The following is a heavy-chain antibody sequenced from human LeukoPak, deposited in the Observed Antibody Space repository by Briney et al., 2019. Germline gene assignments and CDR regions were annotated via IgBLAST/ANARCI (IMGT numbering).Heavy chain of an antibody. CDR2: IYYSGST. CDR3: ARDTAVAGNYYYYGMDV. V-gene: IGHV4-59*12. J-gene: IGHJ6*02. D-gene: IGHD6-19*01. CDR1: GGSITGYY. Sequence: SDTLSLTCAVSGGSITGYYWTWIRQPPGKGLESIGYIYYSGSTSYNPSLKGRDTISVDTSKNQFSLNLRSVTAADTAVYYCARDTAVAGNYYYYGMDVWGQGTTVTVSS.